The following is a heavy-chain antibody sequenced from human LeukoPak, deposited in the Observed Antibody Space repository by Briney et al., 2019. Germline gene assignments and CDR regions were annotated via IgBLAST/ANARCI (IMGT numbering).Heavy chain of an antibody. Sequence: SETLSLTCTVSGGSISSSSYYWGWVRQPPGKGLEWIGSMHYSGSTYYNPSLKSRVTISVDTSKNQFSLNLNSVTAADTAVYYCARHVAYSSGWYSIDYWGQGTLVTVSS. D-gene: IGHD6-19*01. J-gene: IGHJ4*02. CDR3: ARHVAYSSGWYSIDY. CDR1: GGSISSSSYY. V-gene: IGHV4-39*01. CDR2: MHYSGST.